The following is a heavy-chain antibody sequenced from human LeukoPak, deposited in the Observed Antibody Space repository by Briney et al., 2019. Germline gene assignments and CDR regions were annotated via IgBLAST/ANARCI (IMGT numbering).Heavy chain of an antibody. CDR2: ISSAGTT. Sequence: GGSLRLSCAASGFTFTDYAIHWVRQAPGKGLEWVSIISSAGTTYYADSVKGRFTISRDNSKNTVYLQVNSLRDEDTAVYYCARDLEAANTYYFDYWGQGTMVTVSS. CDR1: GFTFTDYA. D-gene: IGHD6-13*01. J-gene: IGHJ4*02. CDR3: ARDLEAANTYYFDY. V-gene: IGHV3-66*01.